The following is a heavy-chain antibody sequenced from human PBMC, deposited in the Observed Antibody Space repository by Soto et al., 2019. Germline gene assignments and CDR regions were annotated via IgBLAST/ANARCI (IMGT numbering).Heavy chain of an antibody. Sequence: EVQLVETGGGLIQPGGSLRLSCAASGFSISSNYMTWVRQAPGKGLEWVSLLYSGGTSYYADSVKGRFTISRDNSKNTLFLKRTRLKTRTPAVYYCAREQQFPTFRESKGFATGGQGTLLT. CDR2: LYSGGTS. V-gene: IGHV3-53*02. D-gene: IGHD3-16*01. CDR3: AREQQFPTFRESKGFAT. CDR1: GFSISSNY. J-gene: IGHJ4*02.